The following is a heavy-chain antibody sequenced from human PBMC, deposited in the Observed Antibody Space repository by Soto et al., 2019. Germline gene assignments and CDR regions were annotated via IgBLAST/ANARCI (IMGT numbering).Heavy chain of an antibody. CDR2: ISGSGDSA. CDR1: GFIFRDYA. CDR3: GKERRGSGWSVCDF. V-gene: IGHV3-23*01. D-gene: IGHD6-19*01. J-gene: IGHJ4*02. Sequence: VQLLESGGGLVQPGGSLSLSCAASGFIFRDYAMNWVRQAPGKGLEWVSDISGSGDSARYADSVKGRFTISRDNARDTLYLQMNSLRVDDTAVYYCGKERRGSGWSVCDFWGQGDLVTVSS.